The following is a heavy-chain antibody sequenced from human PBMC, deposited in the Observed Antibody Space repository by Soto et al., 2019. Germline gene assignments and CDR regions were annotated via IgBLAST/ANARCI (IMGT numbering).Heavy chain of an antibody. J-gene: IGHJ3*02. CDR1: GGSISSYY. CDR2: IYYSGST. Sequence: SETLALTCTVSGGSISSYYWSWIRQPPGKGLEWIGYIYYSGSTNYNPSLKSRVTISVDTSKNQFSLKLSSVTAADTAVYYCARGTNYYDSSGSYDAFDIWGQGTMVTVSS. CDR3: ARGTNYYDSSGSYDAFDI. D-gene: IGHD3-22*01. V-gene: IGHV4-59*01.